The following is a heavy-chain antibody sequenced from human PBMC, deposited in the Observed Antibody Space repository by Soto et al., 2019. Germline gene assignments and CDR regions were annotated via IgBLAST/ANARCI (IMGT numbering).Heavy chain of an antibody. CDR1: GFTFSSYA. D-gene: IGHD2-15*01. CDR3: AKDRYCSGGSCYSDFDY. V-gene: IGHV3-23*01. J-gene: IGHJ4*02. Sequence: EVQLLESGGGLVQPGGSLRLSCAASGFTFSSYAMSWVRQAPGKGLEWVSAISGSGGSTYYADSVKGRFTISRDNSKNTLYLQMNSLGAEDTAVYYCAKDRYCSGGSCYSDFDYWGQGTLVTVSS. CDR2: ISGSGGST.